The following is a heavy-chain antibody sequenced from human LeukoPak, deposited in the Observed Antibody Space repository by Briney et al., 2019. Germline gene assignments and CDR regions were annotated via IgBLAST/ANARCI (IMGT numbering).Heavy chain of an antibody. D-gene: IGHD3-22*01. V-gene: IGHV3-53*05. CDR1: GFTVSSNY. CDR3: ARTHSSGYTMDY. CDR2: TYSGGST. Sequence: PGGCLRPSCAVSGFTVSSNYMNWVRQAPGKGLEWVSVTYSGGSTYYADSVKGRFTISRDNSKNTLYLQMNSLRAEDTAVYYCARTHSSGYTMDYWGQGTLVTVSS. J-gene: IGHJ4*02.